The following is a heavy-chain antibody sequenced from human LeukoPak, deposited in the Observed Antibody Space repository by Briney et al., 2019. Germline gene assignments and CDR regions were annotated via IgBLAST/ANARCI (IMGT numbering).Heavy chain of an antibody. V-gene: IGHV3-7*01. CDR3: ARERYCTSATCYVGVPFDS. CDR1: GFTFNTYY. CDR2: TKQDGSEN. J-gene: IGHJ4*02. D-gene: IGHD2-2*01. Sequence: GGSLRLSCAASGFTFNTYYMTWVRQAPGKGLEWVAGTKQDGSENYYMDSVKGRFTISRDNSRNSLYLQMNSLRAEDTAVYFCARERYCTSATCYVGVPFDSWGQGTLVTVSS.